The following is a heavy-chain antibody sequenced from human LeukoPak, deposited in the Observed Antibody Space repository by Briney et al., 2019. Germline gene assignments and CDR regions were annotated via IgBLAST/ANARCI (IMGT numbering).Heavy chain of an antibody. D-gene: IGHD5-12*01. Sequence: GGSLRLSCEASGFTFGSYAMYWVRQAPGKGLEWVSAISGSGGSTYYADSVKGRFTISRDNSKSTLYLQMNSLRAEDTAVYYCAKYSGYDPHYYYYYYYMDVWGKGTTVTVSS. CDR2: ISGSGGST. V-gene: IGHV3-23*01. CDR3: AKYSGYDPHYYYYYYYMDV. J-gene: IGHJ6*03. CDR1: GFTFGSYA.